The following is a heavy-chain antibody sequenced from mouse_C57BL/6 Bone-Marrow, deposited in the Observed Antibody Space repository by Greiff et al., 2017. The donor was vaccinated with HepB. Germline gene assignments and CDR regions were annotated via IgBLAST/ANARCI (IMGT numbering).Heavy chain of an antibody. CDR1: GFTFTDYY. V-gene: IGHV7-3*01. CDR2: IRNKANGYTT. J-gene: IGHJ3*01. D-gene: IGHD2-5*01. CDR3: ARRGYSNLAWFAY. Sequence: EVKLVESGGGLVQPGGSLSLSCAASGFTFTDYYMSWVRQPPGKALEWLGFIRNKANGYTTEYSASVKGRFTISRDNSQSILYLQMNALRAEDSATYYCARRGYSNLAWFAYWGQGTLVTVSA.